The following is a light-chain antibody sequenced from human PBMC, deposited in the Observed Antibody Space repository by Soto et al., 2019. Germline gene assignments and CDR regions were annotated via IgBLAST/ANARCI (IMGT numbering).Light chain of an antibody. Sequence: QSALTQPASVSGSPGQSITISCTGTSSDIGSYDFVSWYQLHPGKAPKLMVFDISNRPSGVSYRFSGSKSGNTASLTISGIQAEDEADYFCSSYSISTAYLFGSGTKVTVL. CDR3: SSYSISTAYL. CDR2: DIS. CDR1: SSDIGSYDF. J-gene: IGLJ1*01. V-gene: IGLV2-14*03.